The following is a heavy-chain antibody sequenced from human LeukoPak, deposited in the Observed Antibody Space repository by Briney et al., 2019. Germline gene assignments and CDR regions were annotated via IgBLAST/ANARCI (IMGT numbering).Heavy chain of an antibody. CDR3: ARVTFWSGYYTHFDY. V-gene: IGHV4-4*07. J-gene: IGHJ4*02. CDR1: AGSISGYY. D-gene: IGHD3-3*01. Sequence: SETLSLTCTVSAGSISGYYWSWIRQPAGKALEWIGRIYSTGSTNYNPSLKSRVTMSVDTSKNQFSLKLSSVTAADTAVYYCARVTFWSGYYTHFDYWGQGTLVTVSS. CDR2: IYSTGST.